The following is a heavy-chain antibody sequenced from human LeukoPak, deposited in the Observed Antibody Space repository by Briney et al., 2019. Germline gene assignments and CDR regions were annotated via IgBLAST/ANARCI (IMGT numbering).Heavy chain of an antibody. CDR1: GFTFSGSA. CDR3: TRRDYYDSSGLDY. D-gene: IGHD3-22*01. CDR2: IRSKANSYAT. V-gene: IGHV3-73*01. Sequence: PGGSLKLSCAASGFTFSGSAMHWVRQASGKGLEWVGRIRSKANSYATAYAASVKGRFTISRDDSKNTAYLQMNSLKTEDTAVYYCTRRDYYDSSGLDYWGQGTLVTVSS. J-gene: IGHJ4*02.